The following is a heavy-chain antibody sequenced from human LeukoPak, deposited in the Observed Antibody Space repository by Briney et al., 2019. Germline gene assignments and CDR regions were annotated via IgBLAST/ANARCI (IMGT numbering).Heavy chain of an antibody. CDR2: INHSGST. CDR3: AREVVPAATYP. J-gene: IGHJ5*02. Sequence: SETLSLTCAVYGGSFSGYYWSWIRQPPGKGLEWIGEINHSGSTNYNPSLKSRVTIPVDTSKNQFSLKPSSVTAADTAVYYCAREVVPAATYPWGQGTLVTVSS. CDR1: GGSFSGYY. D-gene: IGHD2-2*01. V-gene: IGHV4-34*01.